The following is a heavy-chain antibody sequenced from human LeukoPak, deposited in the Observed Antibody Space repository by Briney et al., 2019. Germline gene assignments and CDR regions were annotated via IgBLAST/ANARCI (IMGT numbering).Heavy chain of an antibody. CDR3: ARDRARSYSFDY. V-gene: IGHV4-59*01. D-gene: IGHD1-26*01. J-gene: IGHJ4*02. Sequence: PSETLSLTCTVSGGSISSYYWSWIRQPPGKGLEWIGYIYYSGSTNYNPSLKSRVTISVDTSKNQFSLKLSSVTAADTAVYYCARDRARSYSFDYWGQGTLVTVSS. CDR2: IYYSGST. CDR1: GGSISSYY.